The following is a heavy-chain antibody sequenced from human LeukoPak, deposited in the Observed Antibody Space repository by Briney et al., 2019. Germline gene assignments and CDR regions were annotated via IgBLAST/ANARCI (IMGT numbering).Heavy chain of an antibody. V-gene: IGHV3-48*03. D-gene: IGHD3-9*01. CDR2: ISSSGSAI. CDR1: GFTFSSYE. J-gene: IGHJ6*02. Sequence: GGSLRLSCAASGFTFSSYEMNWVRQAPGKGLEWVSYISSSGSAIYYADSVKGRFTISRDNAKNSLYLQMNSLRAEDTAVYYCARVDYDILTGYPHPTPYGMDVWGQGTTVTVSS. CDR3: ARVDYDILTGYPHPTPYGMDV.